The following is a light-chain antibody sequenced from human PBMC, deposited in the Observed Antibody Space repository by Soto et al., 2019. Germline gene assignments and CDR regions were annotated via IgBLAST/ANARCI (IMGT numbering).Light chain of an antibody. CDR3: TSFTTNSTLVL. J-gene: IGLJ3*02. V-gene: IGLV2-14*01. Sequence: QSVLTQPASMSGSPGQSITISCTGDRTNIGNYNFVSWYQHHPGKAPKLILYEVTNRPSGVSSRFSGSKSGNTASLTISGLRAEDGADYYCTSFTTNSTLVLFGGGTKLTVL. CDR2: EVT. CDR1: RTNIGNYNF.